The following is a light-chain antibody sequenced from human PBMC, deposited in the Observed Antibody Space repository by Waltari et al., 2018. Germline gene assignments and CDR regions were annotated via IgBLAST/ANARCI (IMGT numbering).Light chain of an antibody. CDR1: SSDIGGYDY. J-gene: IGLJ1*01. CDR2: DVN. Sequence: QSALTQPASVSGSPGQSITISCTGPSSDIGGYDYVSWYQQHPGTAPKLIIYDVNKRPSGVSNRFSGSKSGNTASLTISGLQTDDEADYYCSSYTSSNTFLFGTGTKVTVL. V-gene: IGLV2-14*03. CDR3: SSYTSSNTFL.